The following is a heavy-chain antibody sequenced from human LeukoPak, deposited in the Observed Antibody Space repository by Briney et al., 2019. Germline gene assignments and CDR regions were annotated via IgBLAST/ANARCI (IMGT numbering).Heavy chain of an antibody. D-gene: IGHD1-26*01. J-gene: IGHJ5*02. V-gene: IGHV4-59*05. Sequence: SETLSLTCTVSGGSIRSHYWSWVRQPPGKGLEWIGSIYYSGSTYYNPSLKSRVTISVDTSKNQFSLKLSSVTAADTAVYYCARVRLRIVGAWFDPWGQGTLVTVSS. CDR3: ARVRLRIVGAWFDP. CDR1: GGSIRSHY. CDR2: IYYSGST.